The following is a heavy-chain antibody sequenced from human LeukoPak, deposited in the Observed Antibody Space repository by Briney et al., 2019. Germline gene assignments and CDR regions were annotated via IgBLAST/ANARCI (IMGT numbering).Heavy chain of an antibody. V-gene: IGHV3-30*18. J-gene: IGHJ4*02. CDR3: ANSLRFLEWLAPDY. CDR1: GFTFSSYG. CDR2: ISYDGSNK. D-gene: IGHD3-3*01. Sequence: PGGSLRLSCAASGFTFSSYGMHWVRQAPGKGLEWVAVISYDGSNKYYADSVKGRFTISRDNSKNMLYLQMNSLRAEDTAVYYCANSLRFLEWLAPDYWGQGTLVTVSS.